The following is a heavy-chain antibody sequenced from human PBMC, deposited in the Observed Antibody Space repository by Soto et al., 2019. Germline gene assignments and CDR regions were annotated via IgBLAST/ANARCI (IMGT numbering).Heavy chain of an antibody. D-gene: IGHD1-26*01. CDR3: TRHSGSDQAGRNFDS. V-gene: IGHV3-23*01. J-gene: IGHJ4*02. CDR2: IGVGCSA. Sequence: GGSLRLSCAASGFTLSSHAMSGVRRAPVKVLEWVSAIGVGCSAYCADSVQGRFTISRDNSKNTLYLQMNSLGAEDTAVYYCTRHSGSDQAGRNFDSWGQGTLVTVSS. CDR1: GFTLSSHA.